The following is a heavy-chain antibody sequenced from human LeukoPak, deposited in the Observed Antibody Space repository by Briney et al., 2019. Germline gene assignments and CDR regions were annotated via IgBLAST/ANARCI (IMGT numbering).Heavy chain of an antibody. D-gene: IGHD3-3*01. CDR2: FSSSSSTI. V-gene: IGHV3-48*01. Sequence: GGSLRLSCAASGFTFSSYSMNWVRQAPGKGLGGFSYFSSSSSTIYYADSVKGRFTISRDNAKNSLYLQMNSLRAEDTAVYYCARDGSLRFLNWFDPWGQGTLVTVSS. CDR3: ARDGSLRFLNWFDP. J-gene: IGHJ5*02. CDR1: GFTFSSYS.